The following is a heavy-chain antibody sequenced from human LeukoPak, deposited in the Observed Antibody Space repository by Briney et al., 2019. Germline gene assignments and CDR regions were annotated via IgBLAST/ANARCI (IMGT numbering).Heavy chain of an antibody. V-gene: IGHV1-46*01. CDR3: VPTKLQTDAFDI. Sequence: GGSLRLSCAASGFTFSSYGMHWVRQAPGQGLEWMGIINPSGGSTSYAQKFQGRVTMTRDTSTSTVYMELSSLRSEDTAVYYCVPTKLQTDAFDIWGQGTMVTVSS. J-gene: IGHJ3*02. CDR2: INPSGGST. D-gene: IGHD5-24*01. CDR1: GFTFSSYG.